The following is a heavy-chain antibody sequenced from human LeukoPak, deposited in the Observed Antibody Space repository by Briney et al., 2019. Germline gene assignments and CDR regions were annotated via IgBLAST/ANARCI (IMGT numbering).Heavy chain of an antibody. D-gene: IGHD3-22*01. CDR3: ARDRSYYYDSSGFDY. CDR2: IYYSGST. Sequence: SETLSLTCTVSGGSISSSSYYWGWIRQPPGKGLEWIGYIYYSGSTYYNPSLKSRVTISVDTSKNQFSLKLSSVTAADTAVYYCARDRSYYYDSSGFDYWGQGTLVTVSS. V-gene: IGHV4-30-4*08. J-gene: IGHJ4*02. CDR1: GGSISSSSYY.